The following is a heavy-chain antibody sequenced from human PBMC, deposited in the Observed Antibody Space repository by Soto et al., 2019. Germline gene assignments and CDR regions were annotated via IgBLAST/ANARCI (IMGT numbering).Heavy chain of an antibody. J-gene: IGHJ5*02. Sequence: GSLRLSCAGSGFTFGDSYMSWIRQAPGKGLEWLSYISPGSRYPAYADSVKGRLTISRDNAKKTLYLQMMCLTAEDTAIYYWVRGGGGRLFGPWGQGTMVTV. CDR1: GFTFGDSY. V-gene: IGHV3-11*06. CDR2: ISPGSRYP. CDR3: VRGGGGRLFGP. D-gene: IGHD2-15*01.